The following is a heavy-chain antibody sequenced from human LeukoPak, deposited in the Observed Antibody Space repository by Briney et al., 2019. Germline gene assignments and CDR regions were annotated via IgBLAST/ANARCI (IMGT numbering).Heavy chain of an antibody. D-gene: IGHD3-9*01. CDR1: GGSISSSSYY. CDR3: ARQPLTGYYRDFDY. CDR2: IDYSGST. Sequence: SETLSLTCTVSGGSISSSSYYWGWIRQPPGKGLEWIGSIDYSGSTYYNPSLKSRVTISVDTSKNQFSLKLSSVTAADTAVYYCARQPLTGYYRDFDYWGQGTLVTVSS. J-gene: IGHJ4*02. V-gene: IGHV4-39*01.